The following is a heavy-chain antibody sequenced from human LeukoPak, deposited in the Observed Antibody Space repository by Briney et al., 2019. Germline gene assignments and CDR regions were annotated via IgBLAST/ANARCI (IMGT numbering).Heavy chain of an antibody. V-gene: IGHV1-69*13. J-gene: IGHJ3*02. Sequence: GASVKVSCKASGGTFSSYAISWVRQAPGQGLEWMGGIIPILGTANYAQKFQARVTITADESTITAYMELSSLRSEDTAVYYCARVLEKYTDRSGYDAFDIWGHGTMVTVSS. CDR3: ARVLEKYTDRSGYDAFDI. D-gene: IGHD3-22*01. CDR2: IIPILGTA. CDR1: GGTFSSYA.